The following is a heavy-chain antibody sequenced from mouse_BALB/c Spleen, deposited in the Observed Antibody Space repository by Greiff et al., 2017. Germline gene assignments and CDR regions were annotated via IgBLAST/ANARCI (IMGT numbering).Heavy chain of an antibody. Sequence: EVHLVESGGGLVQPGGSLRLSCATSGFTFTDYYMSWVRQPPGKALEWLGFIRNKANGYTTEYSASVKGRFTISRDNSQSILYLQMNTLRAEDSATYYCARDMDGNYGADYWGQGTTLTVSS. CDR1: GFTFTDYY. J-gene: IGHJ2*01. CDR2: IRNKANGYTT. CDR3: ARDMDGNYGADY. D-gene: IGHD2-1*01. V-gene: IGHV7-3*02.